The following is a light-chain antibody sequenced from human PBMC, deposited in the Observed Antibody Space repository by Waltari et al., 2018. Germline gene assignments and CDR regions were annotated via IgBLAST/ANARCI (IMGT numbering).Light chain of an antibody. CDR2: ATS. J-gene: IGKJ1*01. CDR1: QGIGNS. Sequence: DIQLTQSPSSLSAYVGDRVTITCRASQGIGNSLAWYQQKPGKSPNLLLYATSRLQSGVPSRFSGSGSGTDYTLTISSLQPEDWATYYCQQYSSTPWTFGQGAKVEIK. CDR3: QQYSSTPWT. V-gene: IGKV1-NL1*01.